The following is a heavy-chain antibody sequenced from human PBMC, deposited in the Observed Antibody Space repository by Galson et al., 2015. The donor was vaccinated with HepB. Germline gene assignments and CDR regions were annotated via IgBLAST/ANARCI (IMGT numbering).Heavy chain of an antibody. Sequence: SLRLSCAASGFILNNAWMSWVRQAPGKGLEWVGRIKSDADGGTTDYAAPVKGRFTISRDDSKNTLYLQMSSLKTEDTAVYYCTTRCSSTTCFSHWFDHWGQGTLVTVSS. D-gene: IGHD2-2*01. CDR1: GFILNNAW. CDR2: IKSDADGGTT. CDR3: TTRCSSTTCFSHWFDH. J-gene: IGHJ5*02. V-gene: IGHV3-15*01.